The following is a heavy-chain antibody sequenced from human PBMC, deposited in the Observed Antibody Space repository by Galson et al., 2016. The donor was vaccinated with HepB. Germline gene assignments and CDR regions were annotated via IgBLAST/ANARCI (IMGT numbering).Heavy chain of an antibody. J-gene: IGHJ5*02. CDR2: INSDGTIS. V-gene: IGHV3-74*01. CDR3: VRDHSVVPTTAYNWFDP. CDR1: GFAFGSHW. Sequence: SLRLSCAASGFAFGSHWMHWVRQVPGKGLAWVSRINSDGTISNYADSVKGRFTISRDNAKNTLYLQMNSLRAEDTAVYFCVRDHSVVPTTAYNWFDPWGQGTLVTVSS. D-gene: IGHD4-23*01.